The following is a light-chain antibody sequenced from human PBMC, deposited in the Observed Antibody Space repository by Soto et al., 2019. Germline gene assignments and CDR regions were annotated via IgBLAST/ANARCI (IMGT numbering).Light chain of an antibody. Sequence: AIRMTQSPSSFSASTGDRVTITCRASQGISSYLAWYQQKPGKAPKLLIYAASTLQSGVPSRFSGSGSGTDFTLTLSCLQSEDFATYYCQQYYSYLWTFGQGTKVEMK. CDR3: QQYYSYLWT. CDR1: QGISSY. V-gene: IGKV1-8*01. J-gene: IGKJ1*01. CDR2: AAS.